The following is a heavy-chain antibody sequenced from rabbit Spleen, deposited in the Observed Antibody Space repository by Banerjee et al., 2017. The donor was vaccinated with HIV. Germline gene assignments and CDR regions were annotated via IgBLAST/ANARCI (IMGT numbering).Heavy chain of an antibody. J-gene: IGHJ4*01. V-gene: IGHV1S40*01. D-gene: IGHD6-1*01. Sequence: QSLEESGGDLVKPGASLTLTCKASGLDLSNNFWMCWVRQAPGKGLEWIACMVGGSNVDIYSASWARGRFTTSKTSSTTVALQMASLTAADTATYFCARSVYTYGYPIAYNLWGQGTLVTVS. CDR3: ARSVYTYGYPIAYNL. CDR2: MVGGSNVDI. CDR1: GLDLSNNFW.